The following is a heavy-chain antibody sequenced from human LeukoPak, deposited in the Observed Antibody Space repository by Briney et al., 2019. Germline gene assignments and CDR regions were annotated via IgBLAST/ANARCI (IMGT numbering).Heavy chain of an antibody. CDR3: ARAGDGIHDY. V-gene: IGHV4-30-2*01. Sequence: PSQTLSLTCAVSGGSLSSGGYSWSWIRQPPGKGLEWIGYIYHSGSTYYNPSLKSRVTISVDRSKNQFSLKLSSVTAADTAVYYCARAGDGIHDYWGQGTLVTVSS. CDR2: IYHSGST. CDR1: GGSLSSGGYS. D-gene: IGHD3-10*01. J-gene: IGHJ4*02.